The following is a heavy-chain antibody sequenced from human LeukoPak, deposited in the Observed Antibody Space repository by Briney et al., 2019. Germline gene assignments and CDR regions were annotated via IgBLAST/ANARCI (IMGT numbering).Heavy chain of an antibody. CDR3: ARDPSPRTSYYYYYMDV. J-gene: IGHJ6*03. D-gene: IGHD2-2*01. CDR1: GFSISSSA. CDR2: ISSFSGYI. V-gene: IGHV3-21*01. Sequence: GGSLRLSCAASGFSISSSAMNWVRQAPGKGLEWVSSISSFSGYIYYADSVKGRFTISRDNAKSSLHLQMNSLKVEDTGIYYCARDPSPRTSYYYYYMDVWGKGTTVTVSS.